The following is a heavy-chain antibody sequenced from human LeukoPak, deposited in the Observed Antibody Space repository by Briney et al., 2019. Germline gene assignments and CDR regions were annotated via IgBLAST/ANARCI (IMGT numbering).Heavy chain of an antibody. CDR2: IYSGGST. V-gene: IGHV3-53*01. Sequence: PGGSLRLSCAASGFTVSNNYMSWVRQAPGKGLEWVSVIYSGGSTYYADSVKGRFTISRDNSKNTLFLQMNSLRPEDTAVYYCARGVYDTSGYYYYFDYWGQGTLVTVSS. CDR1: GFTVSNNY. CDR3: ARGVYDTSGYYYYFDY. J-gene: IGHJ4*02. D-gene: IGHD3-22*01.